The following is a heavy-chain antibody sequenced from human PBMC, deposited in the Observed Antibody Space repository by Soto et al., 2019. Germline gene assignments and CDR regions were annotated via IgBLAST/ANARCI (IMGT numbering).Heavy chain of an antibody. Sequence: PGGSLRLSCTASGFTFGYYAMSWVRQAPGKGLEWVCFIRSKAYGGTTEYAASVEGRFTISRDDSKSIAYLQMNSLKTEDTAVYYCTREPPNLGYCSGGSCRWFDYWGQGTLVTVSS. D-gene: IGHD2-15*01. V-gene: IGHV3-49*04. CDR2: IRSKAYGGTT. J-gene: IGHJ4*02. CDR3: TREPPNLGYCSGGSCRWFDY. CDR1: GFTFGYYA.